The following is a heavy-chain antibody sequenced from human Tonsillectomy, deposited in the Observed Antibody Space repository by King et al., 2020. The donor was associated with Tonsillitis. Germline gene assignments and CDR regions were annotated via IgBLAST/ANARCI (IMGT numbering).Heavy chain of an antibody. CDR3: TRPGTNIVVEDAFDI. V-gene: IGHV3-73*02. CDR2: IRSTTYNYAT. Sequence: VQLVESGGDLVQPGGSLRVSCAASGFTFSGSTIHWVRQASGKRLEWVGRIRSTTYNYATTYAASVKGRFTISRDDSKNTAYLQMHSVKTEDTAVYYCTRPGTNIVVEDAFDIWGQGTMVTVSS. J-gene: IGHJ3*02. CDR1: GFTFSGST. D-gene: IGHD3-22*01.